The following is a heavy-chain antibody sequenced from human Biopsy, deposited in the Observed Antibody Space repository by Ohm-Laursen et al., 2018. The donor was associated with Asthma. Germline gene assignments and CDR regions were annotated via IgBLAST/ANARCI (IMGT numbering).Heavy chain of an antibody. V-gene: IGHV1-2*06. Sequence: ESSVKVSCKTSGYTFIGYHIHWVRQAPGQGLEWMGRINPNSGGTNYAQKFQGRVTMTSDTSISTAYMELSRLRSDDTALYYCARGQKSPGDRWFDPWVQGTLVTVSS. CDR2: INPNSGGT. CDR3: ARGQKSPGDRWFDP. J-gene: IGHJ5*02. D-gene: IGHD7-27*01. CDR1: GYTFIGYH.